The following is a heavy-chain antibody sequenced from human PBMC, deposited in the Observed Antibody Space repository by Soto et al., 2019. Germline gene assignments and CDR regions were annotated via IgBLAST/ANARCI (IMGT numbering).Heavy chain of an antibody. J-gene: IGHJ6*02. Sequence: QVQLVESGGGVVQPGRSLRLSCAASGFTFSSYGMHWVRQAPGKGLEWVAVISYDGSNKYYADSVKGRFTISRDNSKNTPYLQMNSLRAEDTAVYYCAKDEATMIVVVITNGMDVWGQGTTVTVSS. V-gene: IGHV3-30*18. D-gene: IGHD3-22*01. CDR2: ISYDGSNK. CDR3: AKDEATMIVVVITNGMDV. CDR1: GFTFSSYG.